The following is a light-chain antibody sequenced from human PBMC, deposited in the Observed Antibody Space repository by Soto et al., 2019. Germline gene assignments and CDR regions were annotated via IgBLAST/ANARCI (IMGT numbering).Light chain of an antibody. CDR3: QQRNNWPPTWT. CDR1: QSVGSY. J-gene: IGKJ1*01. Sequence: EIVLTQSPATLSLSPGERATLSCRASQSVGSYLAWYRQKPGQAPRLLISGASNMAPGIPARFSGSGSGTEFTLTLSSLEPEDVAVYYCQQRNNWPPTWTFGQGTKVEIK. V-gene: IGKV3-11*01. CDR2: GAS.